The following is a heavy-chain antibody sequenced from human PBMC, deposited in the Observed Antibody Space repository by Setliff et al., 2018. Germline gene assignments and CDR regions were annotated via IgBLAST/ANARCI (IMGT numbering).Heavy chain of an antibody. V-gene: IGHV1-69*04. Sequence: SVKVSCKASGGAFSTYSLSWVRQAPGQGFEWVGRIIPILGITNYAQKFQGRVTLTTDTSTSTVYMELRSLTSDDTAIYYCARDVTGSHSGRLDSWGQGTLVTVSS. CDR2: IIPILGIT. D-gene: IGHD1-26*01. CDR1: GGAFSTYS. J-gene: IGHJ4*02. CDR3: ARDVTGSHSGRLDS.